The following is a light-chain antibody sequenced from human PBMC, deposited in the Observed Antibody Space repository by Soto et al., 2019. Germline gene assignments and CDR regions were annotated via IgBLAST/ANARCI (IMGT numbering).Light chain of an antibody. CDR1: SSDVGGYDF. Sequence: QSALTQPASVSGSHGQSITISCTGTSSDVGGYDFVSWYRQYTGQAPKILIYEVTHRPSGVPDRFSGSKSGNTASLTISGLQADDEADYYCSSYTITSSPVFGPGTKLTVL. CDR2: EVT. J-gene: IGLJ1*01. CDR3: SSYTITSSPV. V-gene: IGLV2-14*01.